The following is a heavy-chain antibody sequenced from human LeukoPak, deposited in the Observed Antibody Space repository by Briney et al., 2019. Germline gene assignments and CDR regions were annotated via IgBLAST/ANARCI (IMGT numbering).Heavy chain of an antibody. V-gene: IGHV1-2*02. J-gene: IGHJ6*03. CDR3: ARSYCGGDCSDYYFYYMDV. Sequence: AASVKVSCKASGYTFTGYYMHWVRQAPGQGFEWMGWINPNSGGTKYAQKFQGRVTMTRDTSISTAYMELSGLRFDDTAIYYCARSYCGGDCSDYYFYYMDVWGKGTTVTVSS. D-gene: IGHD2-21*02. CDR1: GYTFTGYY. CDR2: INPNSGGT.